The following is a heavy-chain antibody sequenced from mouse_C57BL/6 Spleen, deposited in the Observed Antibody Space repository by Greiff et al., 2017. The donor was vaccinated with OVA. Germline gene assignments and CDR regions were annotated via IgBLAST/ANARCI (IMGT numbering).Heavy chain of an antibody. CDR3: TRGGVITTVDYAMDY. Sequence: EVKLVESGEGLVKPGGSLKLSCAASGFTFSSYAMSWVRQTPEKRLEWVAYISSGGDYIYYADTVKGRFTISRDNARNTLYLQMSSLKSEDTAMYYCTRGGVITTVDYAMDYWGQGTSVTVSS. J-gene: IGHJ4*01. CDR2: ISSGGDYI. V-gene: IGHV5-9-1*02. D-gene: IGHD1-1*01. CDR1: GFTFSSYA.